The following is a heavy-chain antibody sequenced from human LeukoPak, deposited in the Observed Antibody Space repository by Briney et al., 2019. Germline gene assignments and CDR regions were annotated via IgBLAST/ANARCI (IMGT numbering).Heavy chain of an antibody. V-gene: IGHV3-23*01. D-gene: IGHD3-3*02. CDR1: GFTFSTYA. CDR3: ARIGSAAFTDY. CDR2: ISDSGGAI. J-gene: IGHJ4*02. Sequence: GGSLRLSCAASGFTFSTYALNWVRQAPGKGLEWVSAISDSGGAIYYADSVKGRFTMSRDNSKSSLFLQMNSLRAEDTAVYYCARIGSAAFTDYRGQGTLVTVSS.